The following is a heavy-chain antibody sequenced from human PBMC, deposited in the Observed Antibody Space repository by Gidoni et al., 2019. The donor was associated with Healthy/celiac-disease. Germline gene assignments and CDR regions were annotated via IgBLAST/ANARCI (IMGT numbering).Heavy chain of an antibody. V-gene: IGHV1-58*01. D-gene: IGHD1-26*01. CDR3: AADTVGAIGGGFDP. Sequence: QMQLVQSGPEVKKPGTSVKVSCKASGFTFTSSAVQWVRQARGQRLEWIGWIVVGSGNTNYAQKFQERVTITRDMSTSTAYMELSSLRSEDTAVYYCAADTVGAIGGGFDPWGQGTLVTVSS. J-gene: IGHJ5*02. CDR2: IVVGSGNT. CDR1: GFTFTSSA.